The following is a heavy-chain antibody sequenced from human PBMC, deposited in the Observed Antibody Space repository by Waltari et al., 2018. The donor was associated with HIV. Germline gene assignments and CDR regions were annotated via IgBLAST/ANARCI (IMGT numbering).Heavy chain of an antibody. D-gene: IGHD3-10*01. CDR2: INHSGST. V-gene: IGHV4-34*01. CDR3: ARATRSGRMVRGVKNGMDV. J-gene: IGHJ6*02. Sequence: QVQLQQWGAGLLKPSETLSLTCAVYGGSFSGYYLSWIRQPPGKGLEWIGEINHSGSTNYNPSLKSRVTISVDTSKNQFSLKLSSVTAADTAVYYCARATRSGRMVRGVKNGMDVWGQGTTVTVSS. CDR1: GGSFSGYY.